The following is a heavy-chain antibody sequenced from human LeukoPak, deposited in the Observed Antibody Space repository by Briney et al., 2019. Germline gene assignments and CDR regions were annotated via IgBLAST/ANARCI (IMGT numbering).Heavy chain of an antibody. CDR2: IKRKTDGETT. Sequence: TGGSLRLSCAASGFSFNNAWMNWVRQTPGKGLEWVGRIKRKTDGETTDFGAPVKGRFAISRDDSKNTMYLHMNSLTTEDTAVYYCTTGNWGPYWGQGTLVTVSS. J-gene: IGHJ4*02. V-gene: IGHV3-15*07. D-gene: IGHD7-27*01. CDR1: GFSFNNAW. CDR3: TTGNWGPY.